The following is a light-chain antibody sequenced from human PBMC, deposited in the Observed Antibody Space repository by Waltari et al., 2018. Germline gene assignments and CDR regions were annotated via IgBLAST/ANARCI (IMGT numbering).Light chain of an antibody. CDR3: SSYTNRDTHVI. CDR1: NSDVGGYKY. V-gene: IGLV2-14*03. J-gene: IGLJ2*01. Sequence: QSTLTQPASVSGSPAQSITLSCTGTNSDVGGYKYVSWYQQLPGKAPKLMIYDVNKWPSGVSNRFSGSKSGNTASLTISGLQAEDEADYYCSSYTNRDTHVIFGGGTKLTVL. CDR2: DVN.